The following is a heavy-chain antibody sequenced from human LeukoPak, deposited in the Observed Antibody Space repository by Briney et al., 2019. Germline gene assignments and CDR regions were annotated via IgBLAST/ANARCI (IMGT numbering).Heavy chain of an antibody. CDR3: ARDPAAGRYFDY. D-gene: IGHD6-13*01. Sequence: NPSETLSLTCTVSGGSTSSYYLTWIRQPAGEGLEWIGRIYTSGITDYNPSLKSRVTMSVDTSKNQFFLKLSSVTAADTAVYYCARDPAAGRYFDYWGQGSLVTVSS. CDR1: GGSTSSYY. CDR2: IYTSGIT. J-gene: IGHJ4*02. V-gene: IGHV4-4*07.